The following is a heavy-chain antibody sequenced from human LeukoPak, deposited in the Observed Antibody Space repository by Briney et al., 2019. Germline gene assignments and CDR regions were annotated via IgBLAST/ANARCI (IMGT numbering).Heavy chain of an antibody. J-gene: IGHJ4*02. Sequence: ASVKVSCKASGYTFTSYDINWVRQATGQGLEWMGWMNPNCGNTGYAQKFQGRVTMTRNTSISTAYMELSSLRSEDTAVYYCARSRFGELSEFYWGQGTLVTVSS. D-gene: IGHD3-10*01. CDR3: ARSRFGELSEFY. V-gene: IGHV1-8*01. CDR2: MNPNCGNT. CDR1: GYTFTSYD.